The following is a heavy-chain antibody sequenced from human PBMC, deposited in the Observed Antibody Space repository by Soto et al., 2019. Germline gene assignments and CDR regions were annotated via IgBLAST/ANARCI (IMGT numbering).Heavy chain of an antibody. CDR1: GGSINNYY. Sequence: PSETLSLTCYVSGGSINNYYWSWVRQPPGKGLEWIGYIYYSGTHNYNPSLESRLTISVDTSKSQFSLSLSSVTAADTAVYYCARVQMATLYFDHWGQGTLVTVSS. V-gene: IGHV4-59*01. CDR3: ARVQMATLYFDH. J-gene: IGHJ4*02. D-gene: IGHD5-12*01. CDR2: IYYSGTH.